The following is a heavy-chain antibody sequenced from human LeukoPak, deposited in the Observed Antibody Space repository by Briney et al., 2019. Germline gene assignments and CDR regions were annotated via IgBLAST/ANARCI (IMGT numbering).Heavy chain of an antibody. D-gene: IGHD3-9*01. Sequence: PSETLSLTCTVSGYSISSGHWWGWIRQPPGKGLEWIGYIYYSGSTNYNPSLKSRVTIAVDTSKNQFSLKLSSVTAADTAVYYCARHLDILTGDDAFDIWGQGTMVTVSS. CDR1: GYSISSGHW. CDR2: IYYSGST. CDR3: ARHLDILTGDDAFDI. J-gene: IGHJ3*02. V-gene: IGHV4-38-2*02.